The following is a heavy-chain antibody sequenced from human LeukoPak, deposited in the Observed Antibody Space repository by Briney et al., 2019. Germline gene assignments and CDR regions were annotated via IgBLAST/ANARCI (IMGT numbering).Heavy chain of an antibody. Sequence: PSETLSLTCAVYGGSFSGYYWSWIRQPPGKGLEWIGEINHSGSTNYNPSLKSRVTISVDTSKNQFSLKLSSVTAADTAVYYCARRTRRFLEWLYDYWGQGTLVTVSS. J-gene: IGHJ4*02. CDR2: INHSGST. CDR1: GGSFSGYY. V-gene: IGHV4-34*01. CDR3: ARRTRRFLEWLYDY. D-gene: IGHD3-3*01.